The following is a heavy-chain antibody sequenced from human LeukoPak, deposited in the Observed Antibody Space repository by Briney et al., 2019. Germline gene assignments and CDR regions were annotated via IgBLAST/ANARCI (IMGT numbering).Heavy chain of an antibody. CDR1: GFTFSSYA. V-gene: IGHV3-11*01. J-gene: IGHJ4*02. Sequence: GGSLRLSCAASGFTFSSYAMTWIRQAPGKGLEWVSYISGSGTTIYYANSVKGRFTIPRDNAKKSLYLQMNSLMAEDTAVYYCARKRGYTYGYDSWGQGTLVTVSS. CDR3: ARKRGYTYGYDS. CDR2: ISGSGTTI. D-gene: IGHD5-18*01.